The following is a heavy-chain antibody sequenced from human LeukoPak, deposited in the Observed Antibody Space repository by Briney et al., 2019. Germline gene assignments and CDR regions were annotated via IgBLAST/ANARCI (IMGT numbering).Heavy chain of an antibody. Sequence: SVKVSCKASGGTFSSYAISWVRQAPGQGLEWMGGIIPIFGTANYAQKFQGRVTITADESTSTAYMELSSLRSEDTAVYYCARNHADIVVVGWFDPWGRGTLVTVSS. CDR1: GGTFSSYA. J-gene: IGHJ5*02. D-gene: IGHD2-2*01. V-gene: IGHV1-69*13. CDR2: IIPIFGTA. CDR3: ARNHADIVVVGWFDP.